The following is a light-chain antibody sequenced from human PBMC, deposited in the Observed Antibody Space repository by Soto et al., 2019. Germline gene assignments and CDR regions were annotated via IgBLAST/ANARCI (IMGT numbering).Light chain of an antibody. Sequence: QSVLTQSPSASASLGASVKLTCTLSSGHSSYAIAWHQQQPEKGPRYLMKLNSDGSHSKGDGIPDRFSGSSSGAERYLTISSLQSEDEADYYCQTWGTGMDVVFGGGTKLTV. CDR1: SGHSSYA. V-gene: IGLV4-69*01. CDR3: QTWGTGMDVV. CDR2: LNSDGSH. J-gene: IGLJ2*01.